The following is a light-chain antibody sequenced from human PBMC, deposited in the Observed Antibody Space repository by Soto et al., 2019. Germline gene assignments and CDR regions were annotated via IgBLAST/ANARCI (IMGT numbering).Light chain of an antibody. CDR3: QQYSTPPYT. V-gene: IGKV1-5*03. CDR2: KAS. CDR1: QSIHSW. Sequence: DFQMTQSPSTLSASVGDRVTITCRASQSIHSWLAWYQQKPGRTPKLLIYKASTLESGVPSRFSGSGSGTEFTLTISSMQPDDFATYYCQQYSTPPYTFGQGTKVDIK. J-gene: IGKJ2*01.